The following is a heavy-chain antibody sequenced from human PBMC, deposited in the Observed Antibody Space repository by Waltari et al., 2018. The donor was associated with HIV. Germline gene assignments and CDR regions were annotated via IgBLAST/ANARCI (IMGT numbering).Heavy chain of an antibody. V-gene: IGHV3-23*01. CDR1: GFACSNYA. CDR2: IAASYPNT. J-gene: IGHJ3*02. CDR3: ARIYVSGAFDI. Sequence: EAQLLESGGGLVQPGGSLRVSCVGSGFACSNYAMIWVRQAPGKGLEWVSAIAASYPNTYYSDSVRGRFTVSKDNSENSLHLQMNSLRAEDTALYYCARIYVSGAFDIWGQGTVVTVSS. D-gene: IGHD3-10*01.